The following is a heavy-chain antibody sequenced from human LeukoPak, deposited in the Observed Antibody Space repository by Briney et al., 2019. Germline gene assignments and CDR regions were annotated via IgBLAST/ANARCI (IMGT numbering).Heavy chain of an antibody. J-gene: IGHJ4*02. V-gene: IGHV3-23*01. CDR2: LSGSGGDT. CDR3: AKGAPSSSSIFDF. D-gene: IGHD6-6*01. CDR1: GFTFGHNA. Sequence: HPGGSLRLSCVAFGFTFGHNAMAWVRQAPGKRLEWVSALSGSGGDTFYADSVKGRFTISRDNSKNTLYLQLSSLRPDDTAVYYCAKGAPSSSSIFDFWGPGTLVTVSS.